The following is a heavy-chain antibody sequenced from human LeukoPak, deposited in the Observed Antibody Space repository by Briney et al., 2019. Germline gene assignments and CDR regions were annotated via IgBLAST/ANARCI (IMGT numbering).Heavy chain of an antibody. Sequence: SETLSLTCAVYGGSFSGYYWSWIRQPPGKGPEWIGEINHSGSTNYNPSLKSRVTISVDTSKNQFSLKLSSVTAADTAVYYCARGRSHGWFDPRGQGTLVTVSS. D-gene: IGHD5-18*01. CDR2: INHSGST. CDR3: ARGRSHGWFDP. V-gene: IGHV4-34*01. J-gene: IGHJ5*02. CDR1: GGSFSGYY.